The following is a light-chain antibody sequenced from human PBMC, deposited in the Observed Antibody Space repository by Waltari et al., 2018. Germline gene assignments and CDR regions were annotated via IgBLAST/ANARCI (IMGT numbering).Light chain of an antibody. CDR2: KDT. V-gene: IGLV3-25*02. J-gene: IGLJ1*01. Sequence: SYELTQPPSVSVSPGQTARITCSGDTLSKQYAYWYQHRPGQAPVMLIYKDTERASGIPVRFAGSSSGTTVTLTISGVQAEDEADYYCQSADTTGDYYVFGTGSRVSVL. CDR1: TLSKQY. CDR3: QSADTTGDYYV.